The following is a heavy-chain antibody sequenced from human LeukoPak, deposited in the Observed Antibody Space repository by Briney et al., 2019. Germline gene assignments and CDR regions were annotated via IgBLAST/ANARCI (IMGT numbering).Heavy chain of an antibody. Sequence: PGGSLRPSCAASGFTFSSYEMNWVRQAPGKGLEWVSYISSSGSTIYYADSVKGRFTISRDNAKNSLYLQMNSLRAEDTAVYYCAGVGGSGSYYNSWFDPWGQGTLVTVSS. CDR1: GFTFSSYE. V-gene: IGHV3-48*03. CDR2: ISSSGSTI. D-gene: IGHD3-10*01. J-gene: IGHJ5*02. CDR3: AGVGGSGSYYNSWFDP.